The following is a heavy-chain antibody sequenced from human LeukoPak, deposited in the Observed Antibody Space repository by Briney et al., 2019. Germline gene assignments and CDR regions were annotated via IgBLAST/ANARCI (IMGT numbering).Heavy chain of an antibody. D-gene: IGHD6-13*01. J-gene: IGHJ6*03. CDR1: GYTFTSYG. V-gene: IGHV1-18*01. Sequence: GASVKVSCKASGYTFTSYGISWVRQAPGQGLEWMGWISAYNGNTNYAQKLQGRVTMTTDTSTSTAYMELRSLRSDDTAVYYCARDVAAAGTGLRTDYYYMDVWGKGTTVTVSS. CDR3: ARDVAAAGTGLRTDYYYMDV. CDR2: ISAYNGNT.